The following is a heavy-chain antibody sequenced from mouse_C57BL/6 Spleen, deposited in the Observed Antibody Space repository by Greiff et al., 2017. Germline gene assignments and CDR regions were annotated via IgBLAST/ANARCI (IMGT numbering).Heavy chain of an antibody. D-gene: IGHD3-3*01. J-gene: IGHJ4*01. CDR1: GYSFTDYN. CDR2: INPNYGTT. Sequence: VQLQQSGPELVKPGASVKISCKASGYSFTDYNMNWVKQSNGKSLEWIGVINPNYGTTRYNQKFKGKATLTVDQSSSTAYMQLNSLTSEDSAVYYYERRGGLLYAMDYWGQGTSVTVSS. V-gene: IGHV1-39*01. CDR3: ERRGGLLYAMDY.